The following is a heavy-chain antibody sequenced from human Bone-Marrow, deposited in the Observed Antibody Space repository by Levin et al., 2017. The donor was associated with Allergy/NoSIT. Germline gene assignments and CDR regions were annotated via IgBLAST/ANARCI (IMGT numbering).Heavy chain of an antibody. J-gene: IGHJ4*02. D-gene: IGHD2-15*01. V-gene: IGHV3-49*03. Sequence: PGGSLRLSCTTSGFTFGDYSMSWFRQAPGKGLEWVGFIRSKAYGGTTEYAASVKGRFTISRDDSKSIAYLQMNSLKTEDTAVYYCTRPKSLYCSGSNCYGPLDYWGQGTLVTVSS. CDR2: IRSKAYGGTT. CDR3: TRPKSLYCSGSNCYGPLDY. CDR1: GFTFGDYS.